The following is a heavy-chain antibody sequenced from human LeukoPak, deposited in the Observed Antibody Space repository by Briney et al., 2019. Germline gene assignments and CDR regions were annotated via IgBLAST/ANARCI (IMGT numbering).Heavy chain of an antibody. CDR1: GGSISNYY. V-gene: IGHV4-59*01. D-gene: IGHD4-17*01. J-gene: IGHJ6*02. Sequence: TSETLSLTCSDSGGSISNYYWSWIRQPPGKGLEWIGYVYYSGSTNYNPSLKSRVTISLDKSKKQFSLKLSSVTAADTAVYYCARDDTVSMDVWGQGTTVTVSS. CDR3: ARDDTVSMDV. CDR2: VYYSGST.